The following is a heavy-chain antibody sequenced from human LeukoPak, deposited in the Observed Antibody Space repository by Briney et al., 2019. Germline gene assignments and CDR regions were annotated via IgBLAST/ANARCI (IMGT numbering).Heavy chain of an antibody. V-gene: IGHV4-59*12. CDR1: GGSISSYY. CDR3: ARGRRYCSGGSCYPHFDY. J-gene: IGHJ4*02. CDR2: IYYSGST. D-gene: IGHD2-15*01. Sequence: SETLSLTCTVSGGSISSYYWSWIRQPPGKGLEWIGYIYYSGSTNYNPSLKSRVTISGDTSKNQFSLKLSSVTAADTAVYYCARGRRYCSGGSCYPHFDYWGQGTLVTVSS.